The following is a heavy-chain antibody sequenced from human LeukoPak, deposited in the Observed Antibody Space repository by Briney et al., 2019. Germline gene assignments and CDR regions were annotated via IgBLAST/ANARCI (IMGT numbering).Heavy chain of an antibody. V-gene: IGHV1-18*01. CDR3: SRDHGTAPVRGALDP. CDR1: GYXFTSYG. D-gene: IGHD1-1*01. J-gene: IGHJ5*02. Sequence: ASVKVSCKASGYXFTSYGISWLRQDPGHGLEWMGWISAYNGNTNYPQKLQGRVTMTTDTSTSTASIELTGLRSDDTAEYYFSRDHGTAPVRGALDPWGQGTLVTVSS. CDR2: ISAYNGNT.